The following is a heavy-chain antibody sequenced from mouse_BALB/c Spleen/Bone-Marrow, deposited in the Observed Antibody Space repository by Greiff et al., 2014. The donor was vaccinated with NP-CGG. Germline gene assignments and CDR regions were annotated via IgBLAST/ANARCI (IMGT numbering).Heavy chain of an antibody. V-gene: IGHV14-1*02. D-gene: IGHD2-3*01. CDR3: APIYDGYYVAWFAY. CDR2: IDPENGNT. J-gene: IGHJ3*01. CDR1: GFNIKDYY. Sequence: VQLKESGAELVRPGALVKLSCKASGFNIKDYYMHWVMQRPEQGLEWIGWIDPENGNTIYDPKFQGKASITADTSSNTAYLQPSSLTSEDTAVYYCAPIYDGYYVAWFAYWGQGTLVTVSA.